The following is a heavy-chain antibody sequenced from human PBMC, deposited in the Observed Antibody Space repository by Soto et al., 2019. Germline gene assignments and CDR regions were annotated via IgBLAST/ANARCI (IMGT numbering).Heavy chain of an antibody. CDR1: GYTFSSYA. V-gene: IGHV1-3*01. Sequence: QVHLVQSGAEVRKPGASVKVSCKASGYTFSSYAMHWVRQAPGQRLEWMGWINAGYGNTKSSQRFQDRVTISRDTSASTAYMELTSLRSEATAVYYWARDTGDGTFDLWGQGTLVTVSS. CDR2: INAGYGNT. D-gene: IGHD7-27*01. J-gene: IGHJ4*02. CDR3: ARDTGDGTFDL.